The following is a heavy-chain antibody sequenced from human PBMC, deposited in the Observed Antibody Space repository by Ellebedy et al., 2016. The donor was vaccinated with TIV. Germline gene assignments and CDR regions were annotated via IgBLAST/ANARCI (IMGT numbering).Heavy chain of an antibody. J-gene: IGHJ3*02. CDR3: ETETFNDADLILWGLFSM. Sequence: PGGSLRLSCFTVSSNAMRSVRQAPGKGLEWVSFTSGGCTYYADSVKGRFTISRDNSKNTLLLQMNSLRADDTAVYYCETETFNDADLILWGLFSMWGQGTTVTVSS. CDR2: TSGGCT. CDR1: FTVSSNA. D-gene: IGHD3-10*01. V-gene: IGHV3-38-3*01.